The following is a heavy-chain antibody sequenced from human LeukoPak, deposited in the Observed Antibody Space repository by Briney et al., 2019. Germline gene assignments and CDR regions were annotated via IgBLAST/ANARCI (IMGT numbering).Heavy chain of an antibody. CDR1: GFTFSNNA. D-gene: IGHD3-10*01. J-gene: IGHJ3*02. CDR2: ISSSGSTI. CDR3: ARVGGGDAFDI. Sequence: KSGGSLRLSCAASGFTFSNNAMSWVRQAPGKGLEWVSYISSSGSTIYYADSVKGRFTTSRDNAKNSLYLQMNSLRAEDTAVYYVARVGGGDAFDIWAKGTMAPVS. V-gene: IGHV3-11*01.